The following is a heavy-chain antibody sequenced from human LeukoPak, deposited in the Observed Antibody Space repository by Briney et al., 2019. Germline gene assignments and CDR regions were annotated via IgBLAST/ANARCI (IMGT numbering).Heavy chain of an antibody. CDR2: ISSSGSTI. D-gene: IGHD3-10*01. J-gene: IGHJ4*02. Sequence: GGSLRLSCAASGFTFSSYEMNWVRHAPGKGLEWVSYISSSGSTIYYADSVKVRFTISRDNAKNSLYLQMNSLRAEDTAVYYCARESAMVRGGSSDYWGQGTLVTVSS. CDR1: GFTFSSYE. CDR3: ARESAMVRGGSSDY. V-gene: IGHV3-48*03.